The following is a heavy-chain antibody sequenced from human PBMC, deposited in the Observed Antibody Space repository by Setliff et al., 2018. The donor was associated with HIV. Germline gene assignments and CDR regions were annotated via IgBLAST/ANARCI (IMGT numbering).Heavy chain of an antibody. Sequence: SVKVSCKASGGTFSSYAISWVRQAPGQGLEWMGGIIPIFGTANYAQKFQGRVTITADESTSTAYMELSSLRSEDTAVYYCARGGNYYDSSGGFGYWGQGTLVTVSS. CDR3: ARGGNYYDSSGGFGY. CDR1: GGTFSSYA. CDR2: IIPIFGTA. D-gene: IGHD3-22*01. J-gene: IGHJ4*02. V-gene: IGHV1-69*13.